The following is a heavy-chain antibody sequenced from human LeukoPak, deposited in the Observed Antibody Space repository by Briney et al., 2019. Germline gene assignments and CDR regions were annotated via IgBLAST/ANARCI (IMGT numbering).Heavy chain of an antibody. CDR1: GGSISSYY. D-gene: IGHD6-13*01. J-gene: IGHJ6*02. Sequence: PSETLSLTCTVSGGSISSYYWSWIRQPPGKGLEWIGYIYYSGSTNYNPSLKSRVTISVDTSKKQFSLKLSSVTAADTAVYYCARAIGIAAAGLYYYYGMDVWGQGTTVTVSS. V-gene: IGHV4-59*12. CDR3: ARAIGIAAAGLYYYYGMDV. CDR2: IYYSGST.